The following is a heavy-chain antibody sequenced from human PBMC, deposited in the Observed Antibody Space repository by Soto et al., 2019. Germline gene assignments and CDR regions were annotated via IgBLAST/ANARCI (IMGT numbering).Heavy chain of an antibody. Sequence: QVQLVQSGAEVKKPGASVKVSCKASGYTFTSYYMHWVRQAPGQGLEWMGIINPSGGSTSYAQKCQGRVTMTRDSTTSKVYMELSSMRSEDTAVYYCARVRDWDGSGSYQTSLFDYWGQGTLVTVSS. D-gene: IGHD3-10*01. CDR3: ARVRDWDGSGSYQTSLFDY. CDR2: INPSGGST. J-gene: IGHJ4*02. V-gene: IGHV1-46*01. CDR1: GYTFTSYY.